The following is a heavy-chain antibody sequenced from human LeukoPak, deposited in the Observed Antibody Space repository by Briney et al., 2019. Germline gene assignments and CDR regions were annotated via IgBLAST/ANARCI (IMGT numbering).Heavy chain of an antibody. Sequence: ASVKVSCKASGYTFTNSYIHWVRQAPGQGLEWMGIINPSGGSTNYAQKFQGRVTMTRDTSTSTVYMELYSLRSEGTAVYYCASPEVGDWGQGTLVTVSS. J-gene: IGHJ4*02. CDR2: INPSGGST. V-gene: IGHV1-46*03. D-gene: IGHD2-15*01. CDR3: ASPEVGD. CDR1: GYTFTNSY.